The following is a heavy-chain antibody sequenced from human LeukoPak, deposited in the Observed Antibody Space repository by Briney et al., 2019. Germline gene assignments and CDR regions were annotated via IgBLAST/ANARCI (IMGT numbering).Heavy chain of an antibody. V-gene: IGHV4-34*01. CDR3: ARGYGAGDSWYYYYYMDV. CDR2: INHSGST. D-gene: IGHD4-17*01. J-gene: IGHJ6*03. Sequence: SETLSLTCAVYGGFFSGYYWSWIRQPPGKGLEWIGEINHSGSTNYNPSLKSRVTISVDTSKNQFSLKLSSVTAADTAVYYCARGYGAGDSWYYYYYMDVWGKGTTVTISS. CDR1: GGFFSGYY.